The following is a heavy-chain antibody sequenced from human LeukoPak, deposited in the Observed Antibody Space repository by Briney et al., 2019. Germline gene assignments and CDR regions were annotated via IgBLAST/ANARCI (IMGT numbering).Heavy chain of an antibody. V-gene: IGHV3-21*01. CDR3: ARSFLSIAAAATDY. D-gene: IGHD6-13*01. J-gene: IGHJ4*02. CDR1: GFTFSSYA. CDR2: ISSSSSYI. Sequence: GASLRLSCAASGFTFSSYAMSWVRQAPGKGLEWVSSISSSSSYIYYADSVKGRFTISRDNAKNLLYLQMNSLRAEDTAVYYCARSFLSIAAAATDYWGQGTLVTVSS.